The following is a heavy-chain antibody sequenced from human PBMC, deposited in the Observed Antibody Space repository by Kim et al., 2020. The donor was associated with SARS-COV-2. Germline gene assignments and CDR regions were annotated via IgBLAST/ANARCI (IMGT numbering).Heavy chain of an antibody. CDR2: IIPIFGTA. J-gene: IGHJ6*02. CDR3: ERGVGRGQKQLVGENYYYGMDV. D-gene: IGHD6-13*01. Sequence: SVKVSCKATGGTFSSYAISWVRQAPGQGLEWMGGIIPIFGTANYAQKFQGRVTITADESTSTAYMELSSLRSEDTAVYYCERGVGRGQKQLVGENYYYGMDVWGQGTTVTVSS. CDR1: GGTFSSYA. V-gene: IGHV1-69*13.